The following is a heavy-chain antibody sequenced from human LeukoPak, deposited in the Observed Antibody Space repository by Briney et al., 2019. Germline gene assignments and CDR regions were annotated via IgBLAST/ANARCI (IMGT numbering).Heavy chain of an antibody. CDR2: INPKSGGT. Sequence: ASVKVSCKASGYTFTGNHMHWVRQAPGQGLEWMGWINPKSGGTNYAQKFQGRVTMNRDTSISTGYMELSRPRSNDAAVYYCARGTYDKPDYWGQGTLVTVSS. CDR1: GYTFTGNH. V-gene: IGHV1-2*02. J-gene: IGHJ4*02. D-gene: IGHD3-22*01. CDR3: ARGTYDKPDY.